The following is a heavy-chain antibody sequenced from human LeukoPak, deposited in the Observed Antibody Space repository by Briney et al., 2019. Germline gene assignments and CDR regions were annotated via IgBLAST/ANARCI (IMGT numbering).Heavy chain of an antibody. J-gene: IGHJ4*02. Sequence: SETLSLTCTVSGVSFTSCNYYWGCIRQPPGKGLEGIATIYYSGSTIYTPSLKSRLAISSDTSSDQFSLRLTSVTAADTAVYYCARAPIVVVSTPFFDTWGQGILVTVSS. CDR2: IYYSGST. CDR3: ARAPIVVVSTPFFDT. D-gene: IGHD3-22*01. CDR1: GVSFTSCNYY. V-gene: IGHV4-39*07.